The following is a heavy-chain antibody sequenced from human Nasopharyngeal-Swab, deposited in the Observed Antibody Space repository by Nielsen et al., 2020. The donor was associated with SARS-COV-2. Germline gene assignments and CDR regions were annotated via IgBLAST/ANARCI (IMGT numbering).Heavy chain of an antibody. CDR1: GGSTSSGSYY. Sequence: SETLSLTCTVSGGSTSSGSYYWSWIRQPAGKGLEWIGRFYTTGSTDYNPSLKSRVTISVDTSKNQFSLKLSSVTAADTAVYYCARSYCSSTRRANAFAIWGQGTMVTVSS. D-gene: IGHD2-2*01. V-gene: IGHV4-61*02. J-gene: IGHJ3*02. CDR3: ARSYCSSTRRANAFAI. CDR2: FYTTGST.